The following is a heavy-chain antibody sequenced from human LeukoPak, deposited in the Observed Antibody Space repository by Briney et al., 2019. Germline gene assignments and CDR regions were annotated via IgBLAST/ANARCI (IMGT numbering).Heavy chain of an antibody. Sequence: PGGSLRLSCAASGFTFSSYGMHWVRQAPGKGLEWVAFIRYDGSNKYYADSVKGRFTISRDNSKNTLYLQMNSLRAEDTAVYYCAKLWYSSSSVALDIWGQGTMVTVSS. CDR3: AKLWYSSSSVALDI. J-gene: IGHJ3*02. D-gene: IGHD6-6*01. CDR2: IRYDGSNK. V-gene: IGHV3-30*02. CDR1: GFTFSSYG.